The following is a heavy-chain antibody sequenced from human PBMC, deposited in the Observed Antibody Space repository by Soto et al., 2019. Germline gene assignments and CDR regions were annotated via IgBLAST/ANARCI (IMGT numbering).Heavy chain of an antibody. Sequence: QVQLVESGGGVVQPGRSLRLSCAASGFTFSSYGMHWVRQAPGKGLEWVAVIWYDGSNKYYADSVKGRFTISRDNSKNTLYLQMNSLRAEDTAVYYCARDRGGRPLRYYYGTDVWGQGTTVTVSS. J-gene: IGHJ6*02. CDR1: GFTFSSYG. CDR2: IWYDGSNK. D-gene: IGHD2-15*01. CDR3: ARDRGGRPLRYYYGTDV. V-gene: IGHV3-33*01.